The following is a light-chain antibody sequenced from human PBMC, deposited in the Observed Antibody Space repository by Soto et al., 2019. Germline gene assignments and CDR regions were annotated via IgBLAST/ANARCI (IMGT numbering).Light chain of an antibody. CDR2: GAS. CDR3: QQYAVWPPQT. V-gene: IGKV3-15*01. CDR1: QSVSSY. Sequence: EIVLTQSPGTLSLSPCERATLSSSASQSVSSYLAWYQQKPGQTPRLLIFGASTRATGIPARFSGSGSGTEFTLTISSLQPEDFAVYYCQQYAVWPPQTFGQGTKVDIK. J-gene: IGKJ1*01.